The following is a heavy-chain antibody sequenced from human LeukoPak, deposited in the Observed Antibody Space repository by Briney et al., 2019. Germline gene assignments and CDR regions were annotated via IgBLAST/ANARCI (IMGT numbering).Heavy chain of an antibody. CDR3: ARSPTDFWSGYRSEYYYYYYMDV. J-gene: IGHJ6*03. CDR1: GGTFSSYA. CDR2: IIPIFGTA. V-gene: IGHV1-69*05. D-gene: IGHD3-3*01. Sequence: SVKVSCKASGGTFSSYAISWVRQAPGQGLEWMGGIIPIFGTANYAQKFQGRVTITTDESKSTAYMELSSLRYEDTAVYYCARSPTDFWSGYRSEYYYYYYMDVWGKGTTVTVSS.